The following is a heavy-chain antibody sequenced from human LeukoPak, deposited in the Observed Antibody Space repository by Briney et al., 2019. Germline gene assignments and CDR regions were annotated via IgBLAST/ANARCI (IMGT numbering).Heavy chain of an antibody. V-gene: IGHV4-34*01. CDR3: ARHQSSGSYYLAFDY. CDR2: INHSGST. J-gene: IGHJ4*02. D-gene: IGHD1-26*01. Sequence: PSETLSLTCAVYGGSFSGYYWSWIRQPPGKGLEWIGEINHSGSTNYNPSLKSRVTISVDTSKNQFSLRLSSVTASDTAVYYCARHQSSGSYYLAFDYWGQGTLVTVSS. CDR1: GGSFSGYY.